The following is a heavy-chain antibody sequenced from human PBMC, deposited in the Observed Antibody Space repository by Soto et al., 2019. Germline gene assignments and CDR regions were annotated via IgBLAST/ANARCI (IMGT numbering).Heavy chain of an antibody. D-gene: IGHD1-26*01. J-gene: IGHJ1*01. CDR1: GASIIDSY. V-gene: IGHV4-59*01. CDR2: IYFNGVA. Sequence: QMQMQESGPRLVKPSETLSLSCTVSGASIIDSYWSWIRQPPEKGLEWIGYIYFNGVARYNPSLKRRATISRDTSKNEFSLKLTSVTAADTAIYFCARGASDLAVSEAAYWRRGPVVTVSS. CDR3: ARGASDLAVSEAAY.